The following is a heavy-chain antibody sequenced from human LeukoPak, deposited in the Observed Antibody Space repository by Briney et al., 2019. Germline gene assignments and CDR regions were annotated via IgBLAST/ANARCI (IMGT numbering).Heavy chain of an antibody. CDR1: GFTFTTYW. CDR3: VSFYETY. CDR2: INSDGSWT. Sequence: PGGSLRLSCAASGFTFTTYWMHWVRQAPGKGLVWVPHINSDGSWTSYADSVKGRFTISKDNAKNTVYLQMNNLRAEDTAVYYCVSFYETYWGRGTLVTVSS. J-gene: IGHJ4*02. V-gene: IGHV3-74*01. D-gene: IGHD2/OR15-2a*01.